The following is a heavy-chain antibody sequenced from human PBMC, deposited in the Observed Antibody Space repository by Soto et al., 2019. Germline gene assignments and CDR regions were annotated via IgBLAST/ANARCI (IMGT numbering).Heavy chain of an antibody. CDR2: INTDGSVA. CDR1: GLTFRSYW. Sequence: PGGSLRLSCAASGLTFRSYWMHWVRQAPGKGLVWVSRINTDGSVAMYVDSVKGRLTISRDNAKNTLYLQMIGLRAEDTAVYYCVKGTEQYYHYIMDAWGQGTTVTVSS. J-gene: IGHJ6*02. CDR3: VKGTEQYYHYIMDA. V-gene: IGHV3-74*03.